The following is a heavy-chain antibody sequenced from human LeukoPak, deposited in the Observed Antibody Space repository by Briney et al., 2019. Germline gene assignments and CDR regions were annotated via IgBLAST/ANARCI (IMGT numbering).Heavy chain of an antibody. V-gene: IGHV3-21*04. CDR2: ISSSSSYI. J-gene: IGHJ4*02. CDR1: GFTFSSYS. Sequence: GGSLRLSCAASGFTFSSYSMNWVRQAPGKGLEWVSSISSSSSYIYYADSVKGRFTISRDNSKNTLYLQMNSLRAEDTAVYYCAKDLGSGWSPYYFDYWGQGTLVTVSS. CDR3: AKDLGSGWSPYYFDY. D-gene: IGHD6-19*01.